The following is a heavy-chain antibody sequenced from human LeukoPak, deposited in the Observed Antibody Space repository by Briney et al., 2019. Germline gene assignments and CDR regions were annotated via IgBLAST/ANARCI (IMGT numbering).Heavy chain of an antibody. J-gene: IGHJ6*02. CDR1: GFTFDDYG. Sequence: PGGSLRLSCAASGFTFDDYGMSWARQAPGKGLEWVSGINWNGGSTGYADSVKGRFTISRDNAKNSLYLQMNSLRAEDTALYYCARDYCSSTSFGCYYGMDVWGQGTTVTVSS. CDR2: INWNGGST. V-gene: IGHV3-20*04. CDR3: ARDYCSSTSFGCYYGMDV. D-gene: IGHD2-2*01.